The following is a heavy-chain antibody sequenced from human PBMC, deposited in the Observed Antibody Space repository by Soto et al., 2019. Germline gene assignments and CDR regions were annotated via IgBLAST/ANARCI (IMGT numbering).Heavy chain of an antibody. J-gene: IGHJ4*02. Sequence: ASVKVSCKASGYTLTSYAMHWVRQAPGQRLEWMGWINAGNGNTKYSQKFQGRVTITRDTSASTAYMELSSLRSEDTAVYYCARVSPNYDILTGPFDYWGQGTLVTVSS. D-gene: IGHD3-9*01. CDR3: ARVSPNYDILTGPFDY. CDR1: GYTLTSYA. CDR2: INAGNGNT. V-gene: IGHV1-3*01.